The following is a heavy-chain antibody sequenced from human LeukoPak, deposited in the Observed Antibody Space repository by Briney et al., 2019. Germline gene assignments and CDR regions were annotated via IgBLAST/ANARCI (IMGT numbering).Heavy chain of an antibody. CDR1: GFTFDDYD. CDR2: ISWNSGSI. Sequence: QAGGSLRLPCAASGFTFDDYDMHWPRHAPGEGLEWVSGISWNSGSIGYADSVKGRFTISRDNAKNSLYLQMNSLRAEDMALYYCAKDMGDSSSKDFDLWGRGTLVTVSS. V-gene: IGHV3-9*03. J-gene: IGHJ2*01. CDR3: AKDMGDSSSKDFDL. D-gene: IGHD6-13*01.